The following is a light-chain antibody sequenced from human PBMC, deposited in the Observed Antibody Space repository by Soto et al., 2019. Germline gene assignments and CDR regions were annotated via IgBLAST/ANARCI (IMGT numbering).Light chain of an antibody. CDR3: SPYTSSSPLQV. J-gene: IGLJ3*02. V-gene: IGLV2-14*01. Sequence: QSALTQPASVSGSPGQSITISCTGTSSDVGGYNYVSWYQQHPGKAPKLMIYDVSNRPSGVSNRFSGSKSGNTASLTISGPQGEDEGGYYRSPYTSSSPLQVFRRGTQLNVL. CDR2: DVS. CDR1: SSDVGGYNY.